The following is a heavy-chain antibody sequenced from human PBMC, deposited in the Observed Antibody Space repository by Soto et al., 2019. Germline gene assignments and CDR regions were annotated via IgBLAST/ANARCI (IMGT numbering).Heavy chain of an antibody. J-gene: IGHJ5*02. Sequence: ASVNVSFKASGYTFTSYGISWVRQAPGQGLEWMGWISAYNGNTNYAQKLQGRVTMTTDTSTSTAYMELRSLRSDDTAVYYCARDSSIAVAGTWFDPWGQGTLVTVSS. CDR1: GYTFTSYG. CDR2: ISAYNGNT. CDR3: ARDSSIAVAGTWFDP. V-gene: IGHV1-18*01. D-gene: IGHD6-19*01.